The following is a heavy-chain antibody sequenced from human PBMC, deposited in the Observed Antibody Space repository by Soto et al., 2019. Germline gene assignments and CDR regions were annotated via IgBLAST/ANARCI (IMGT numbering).Heavy chain of an antibody. CDR2: INAGNGNT. Sequence: GASVKVSCKASGYTFTSYAMHWVRQAPGQRLEWMGWINAGNGNTKYSQKFQGRVTITRDTSASTAYMELSSLRSEDTAVYYCARGACSGGSCLGDYWGQGTLVTVSS. D-gene: IGHD2-15*01. V-gene: IGHV1-3*01. CDR1: GYTFTSYA. CDR3: ARGACSGGSCLGDY. J-gene: IGHJ4*02.